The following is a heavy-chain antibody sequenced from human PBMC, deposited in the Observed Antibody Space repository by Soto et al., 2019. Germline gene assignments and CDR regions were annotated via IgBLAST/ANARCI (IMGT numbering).Heavy chain of an antibody. CDR3: AKAKFYYDSSPYDS. Sequence: VQMVESGGGVVHPGGSLRLSCAVSEFTFADYAVHWVRQSAGKGLEWVSFINADGSEKYYADSVRGRFTISRDNSKDSFYLQMNGLRLEDTAMYYCAKAKFYYDSSPYDSWGQGTLVTVSS. CDR1: EFTFADYA. D-gene: IGHD3-22*01. V-gene: IGHV3-43*02. J-gene: IGHJ4*02. CDR2: INADGSEK.